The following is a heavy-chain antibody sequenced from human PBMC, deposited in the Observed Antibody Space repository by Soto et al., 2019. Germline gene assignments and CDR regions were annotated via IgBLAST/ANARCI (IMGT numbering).Heavy chain of an antibody. CDR3: AKDREMATSTYYYYYGMDV. J-gene: IGHJ6*02. CDR1: GFTFSSYA. D-gene: IGHD5-12*01. Sequence: GGSLRLSCAASGFTFSSYAMSWVRQAPGKGLEWVSAISGSAGSTYYADSVKGRFTISRDNSKNTLYLQMNSLRADDTAVYYCAKDREMATSTYYYYYGMDVWGQGTTVTVSS. CDR2: ISGSAGST. V-gene: IGHV3-23*01.